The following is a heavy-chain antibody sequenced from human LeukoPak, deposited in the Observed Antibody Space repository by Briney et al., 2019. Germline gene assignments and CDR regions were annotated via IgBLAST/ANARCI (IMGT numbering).Heavy chain of an antibody. CDR3: TRHVLQYGSRADYYMDV. D-gene: IGHD3-10*01. V-gene: IGHV3-73*01. CDR1: GFTFSGSA. J-gene: IGHJ6*03. Sequence: GGSLRLSCAASGFTFSGSAMHWVRQASGKGLEWVGRIRSKANSYATAYAASVKGRFTISRDDSKNTAYLQMNSLKTEDTAVYYCTRHVLQYGSRADYYMDVWGKGTTVTVSS. CDR2: IRSKANSYAT.